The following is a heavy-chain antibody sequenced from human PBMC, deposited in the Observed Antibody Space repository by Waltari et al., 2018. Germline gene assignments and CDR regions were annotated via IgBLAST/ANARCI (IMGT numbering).Heavy chain of an antibody. J-gene: IGHJ4*02. Sequence: QLQLQESGPGLVKPSETLSFTCTVPGGSLSRSSYYWGWIRQPPGQGLEWIGSIYYSGSTYYNPSLKSRVTISVDTSKNQFSLKLSSVTAADTAVYYCATKRESSASGFDYWGQGTLVTVSS. CDR1: GGSLSRSSYY. CDR3: ATKRESSASGFDY. CDR2: IYYSGST. D-gene: IGHD6-19*01. V-gene: IGHV4-39*01.